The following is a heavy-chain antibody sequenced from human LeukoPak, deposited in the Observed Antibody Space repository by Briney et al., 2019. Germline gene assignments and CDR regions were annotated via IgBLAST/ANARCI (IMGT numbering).Heavy chain of an antibody. Sequence: PSQTLSLTCTVSGGSISSGDYYWSWIRQPPGKGLEWIGYIYYSGSTYYNPSLKSRVVISIDRSKNQFSLNLSSVTAADTAVYYCARGPPTPYCSSTSCYSDYWGRGTLVTVSS. J-gene: IGHJ4*02. D-gene: IGHD2-2*02. CDR1: GGSISSGDYY. V-gene: IGHV4-30-4*01. CDR2: IYYSGST. CDR3: ARGPPTPYCSSTSCYSDY.